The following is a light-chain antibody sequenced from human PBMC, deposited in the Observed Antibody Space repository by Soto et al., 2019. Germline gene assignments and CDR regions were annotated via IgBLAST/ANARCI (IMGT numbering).Light chain of an antibody. CDR2: DAS. CDR3: QQRSNWPLT. Sequence: EIVLTQSPATLYLSPGDRATLSCRASQRVSSYLAWYQQKPGQAPRLLIYDASNRATGIPARFSGSGSGTDFTRTISSLEPEDCAVYYCQQRSNWPLTFGGGTKVEIK. CDR1: QRVSSY. J-gene: IGKJ4*01. V-gene: IGKV3-11*01.